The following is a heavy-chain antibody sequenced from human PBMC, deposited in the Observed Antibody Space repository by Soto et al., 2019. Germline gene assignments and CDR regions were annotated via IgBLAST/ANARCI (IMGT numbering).Heavy chain of an antibody. Sequence: GGSLRLSCAASGFTFSSYAMHWVRQAPGKGLEWVAVISYDGSNKYYADSVKGRFTISRDNSKNTLYLQMNSLRAEDTAVYYCARDRGTLTYYYYYYMDVWGKGTTVTVSS. CDR2: ISYDGSNK. D-gene: IGHD3-10*01. CDR1: GFTFSSYA. CDR3: ARDRGTLTYYYYYYMDV. V-gene: IGHV3-30-3*01. J-gene: IGHJ6*03.